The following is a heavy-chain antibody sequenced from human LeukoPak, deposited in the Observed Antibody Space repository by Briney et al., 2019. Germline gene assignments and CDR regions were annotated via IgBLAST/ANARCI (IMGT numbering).Heavy chain of an antibody. CDR3: AKRGVVIRVILVGFHKEAYYFDS. Sequence: GGSLRLSCAASGFTVSSNYMSWVRQAPGKGLEWVSVIYSGGSTYYADSVKGRFTVSRDNSKNTLYLQMNSLRAEDTAVYFCAKRGVVIRVILVGFHKEAYYFDSWGQGALVTVSS. D-gene: IGHD3-22*01. J-gene: IGHJ4*02. CDR1: GFTVSSNY. V-gene: IGHV3-66*04. CDR2: IYSGGST.